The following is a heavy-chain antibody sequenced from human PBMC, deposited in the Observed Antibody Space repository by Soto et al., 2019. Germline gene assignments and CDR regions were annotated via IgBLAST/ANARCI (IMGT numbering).Heavy chain of an antibody. CDR2: ISAYNGNT. V-gene: IGHV1-18*01. J-gene: IGHJ6*03. CDR3: ARGANFWSGYYGLGKYYYMDV. D-gene: IGHD3-3*01. CDR1: GYTFTSYG. Sequence: ASVKVSCKASGYTFTSYGISWVRQAPGQGLEWMGWISAYNGNTNYAQKLQGRVTMTTDTSTSTAYMELRSRRSDDTAVYYCARGANFWSGYYGLGKYYYMDVWGKGTTVTVSS.